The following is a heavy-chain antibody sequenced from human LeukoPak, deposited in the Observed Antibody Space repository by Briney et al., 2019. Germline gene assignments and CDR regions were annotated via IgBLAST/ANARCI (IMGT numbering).Heavy chain of an antibody. J-gene: IGHJ5*02. D-gene: IGHD2-2*01. CDR1: GGSISSYY. V-gene: IGHV4-4*07. CDR2: IYTSGST. CDR3: ARDLVSRYCSSTSCSKPQFDP. Sequence: SETLSLTCTVSGGSISSYYWSWIRQPAGKGLEWIGRIYTSGSTNYNPSLKSRVTMSVDTSKNQFSLKLSSVTAADTAVYYCARDLVSRYCSSTSCSKPQFDPWGQGTLVTVSS.